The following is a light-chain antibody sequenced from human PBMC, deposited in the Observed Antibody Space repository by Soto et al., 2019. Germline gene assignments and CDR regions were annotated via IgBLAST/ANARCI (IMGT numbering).Light chain of an antibody. CDR3: NSYTTRSTYV. J-gene: IGLJ1*01. CDR2: EVS. V-gene: IGLV2-8*01. CDR1: SSDVGGYNY. Sequence: QSALTQPPSASGSPGQSVTISCTGTSSDVGGYNYVSWYQQHPGKAPKLMIYEVSKRPSGVPDRFSGSKSGNTASLTVSGLQVEDEADYYCNSYTTRSTYVFGTGTKLTVL.